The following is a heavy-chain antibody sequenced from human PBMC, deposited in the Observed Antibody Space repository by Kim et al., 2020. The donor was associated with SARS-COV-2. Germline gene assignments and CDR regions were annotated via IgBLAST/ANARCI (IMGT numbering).Heavy chain of an antibody. D-gene: IGHD3-16*01. V-gene: IGHV3-33*06. CDR3: AKDGGRGRVAAFDI. J-gene: IGHJ3*02. Sequence: ADSVKGRFTISRDNSKNTRYLQMSSLRAEDTAVYYCAKDGGRGRVAAFDIWGQGTMVTVSS.